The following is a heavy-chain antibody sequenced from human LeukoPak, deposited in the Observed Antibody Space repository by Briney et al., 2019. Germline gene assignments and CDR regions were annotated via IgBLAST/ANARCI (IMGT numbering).Heavy chain of an antibody. J-gene: IGHJ6*03. Sequence: SETLSLTCTVSGGSISSYYWSWIRQPPGKGLEWIGYIYYSGSTNYNPSLKSRVTISVDTSKNQFSLKLSSVTAADTAVYYCARGDDRHYYYMDVWGKGTTVTVSS. CDR1: GGSISSYY. V-gene: IGHV4-59*12. CDR3: ARGDDRHYYYMDV. CDR2: IYYSGST.